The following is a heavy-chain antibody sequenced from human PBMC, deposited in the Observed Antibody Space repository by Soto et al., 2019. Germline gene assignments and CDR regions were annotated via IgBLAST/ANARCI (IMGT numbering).Heavy chain of an antibody. Sequence: ASVKVSCKASGYTFTGYYIHWVRQAPGQGLEWMGWLNPNSGGTNYAQKYQSWVTMTRDTSINTAYMELNRLTSDDTAVYYCARDRRYYDSGSYDIANDAFDVWGQGTMVTVSS. CDR2: LNPNSGGT. V-gene: IGHV1-2*04. D-gene: IGHD3-22*01. J-gene: IGHJ3*01. CDR3: ARDRRYYDSGSYDIANDAFDV. CDR1: GYTFTGYY.